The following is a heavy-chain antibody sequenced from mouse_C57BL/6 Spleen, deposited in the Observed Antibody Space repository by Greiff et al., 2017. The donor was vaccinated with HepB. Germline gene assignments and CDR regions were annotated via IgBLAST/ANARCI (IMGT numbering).Heavy chain of an antibody. CDR2: SRNKANDYTT. J-gene: IGHJ4*01. V-gene: IGHV7-1*01. CDR3: ARDGGPYYEYGAMDY. D-gene: IGHD2-4*01. CDR1: GFTFSDFY. Sequence: EVQLVESGGGLVQSGRSLRLSCATSGFTFSDFYMEWVRQAPGKGLEWLAASRNKANDYTTEYSASVKGRFIVSRDTSQSILYLQMNALRAEDTAIYYCARDGGPYYEYGAMDYWGQGTSVTVSS.